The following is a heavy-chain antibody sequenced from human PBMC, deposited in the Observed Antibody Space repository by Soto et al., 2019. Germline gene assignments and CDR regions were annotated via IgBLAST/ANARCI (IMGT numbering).Heavy chain of an antibody. V-gene: IGHV4-59*01. D-gene: IGHD5-12*01. Sequence: SEALSLTCTVSGGSISRCYWSWIRQPPGKGLEWIGYIYYSGSTNYNPSLKSRVTISVDTSKNQFSLKLSSVTAADTAVYYCARYSGYDQNFDYWGQGTLVTVS. CDR2: IYYSGST. J-gene: IGHJ4*02. CDR3: ARYSGYDQNFDY. CDR1: GGSISRCY.